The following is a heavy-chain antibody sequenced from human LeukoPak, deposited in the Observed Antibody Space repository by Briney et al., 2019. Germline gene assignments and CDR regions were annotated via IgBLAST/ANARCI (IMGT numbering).Heavy chain of an antibody. CDR1: GFTFSSYA. CDR2: ISGSGGST. Sequence: HAGGSLRLSCAASGFTFSSYAMSWVRQAPGKGLEWVSAISGSGGSTYYADSVKGRFTISRDNSKNTLYLQMNSLRAEDTAVYYCVSNTMIVVVIDYWGQGTLVTVSS. D-gene: IGHD3-22*01. CDR3: VSNTMIVVVIDY. J-gene: IGHJ4*02. V-gene: IGHV3-23*01.